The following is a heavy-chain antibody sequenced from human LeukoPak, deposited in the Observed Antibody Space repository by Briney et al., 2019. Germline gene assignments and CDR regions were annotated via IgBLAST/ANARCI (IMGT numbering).Heavy chain of an antibody. CDR2: IYSGGST. D-gene: IGHD3-10*01. Sequence: GGSLRLSCTASEFTVSSNYMSWVRKAPGKGLEWVSVIYSGGSTYYADSAKGRFTISRDNSKNTLHLQMNSLRAEDTAVYDCEKSFTMVRGVRTFDYWGQGTLVTVSS. CDR1: EFTVSSNY. V-gene: IGHV3-66*01. J-gene: IGHJ4*02. CDR3: EKSFTMVRGVRTFDY.